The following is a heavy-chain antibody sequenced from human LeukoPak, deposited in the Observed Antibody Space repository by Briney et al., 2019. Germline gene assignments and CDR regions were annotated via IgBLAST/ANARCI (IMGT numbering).Heavy chain of an antibody. CDR1: GFTFSSYA. CDR3: ARAYSGADFDY. J-gene: IGHJ4*02. V-gene: IGHV3-66*01. D-gene: IGHD5-12*01. Sequence: PGRSLRLSCAASGFTFSSYAMHWVRQAPGKGLEWVSVIYSGGSTYYADSVKGRFTISRDNSKNTLYLQMNSLRAEDTAVYYCARAYSGADFDYWGQGTLVTVSS. CDR2: IYSGGST.